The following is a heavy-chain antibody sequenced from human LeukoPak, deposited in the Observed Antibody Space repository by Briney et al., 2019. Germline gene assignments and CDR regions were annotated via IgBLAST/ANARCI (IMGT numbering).Heavy chain of an antibody. CDR3: ARTSVSDVFVM. CDR2: ISAYNGNT. CDR1: GYTFTSYG. J-gene: IGHJ3*02. D-gene: IGHD5/OR15-5a*01. Sequence: ASVRVSCKASGYTFTSYGISGVREAPGQGLEWMGWISAYNGNTNYAQKLQGRVTMTTDTSTSTAYMELRSLRSDDTCVSYCARTSVSDVFVMWGEGTMVTVSS. V-gene: IGHV1-18*01.